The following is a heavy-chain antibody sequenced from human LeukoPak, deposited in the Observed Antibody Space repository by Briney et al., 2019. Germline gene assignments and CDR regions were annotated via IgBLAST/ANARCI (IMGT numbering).Heavy chain of an antibody. Sequence: SETLSLTCAVSGGSISSGGYSWSWIRQPPGKGLEWIGYIYHSGSTYYNLSLKSRVTISVDRSKNQFSLKLSSVTAADTAVYYCARGGTRYFDWLLPFDYWGQGTLVTVSS. J-gene: IGHJ4*02. D-gene: IGHD3-9*01. CDR1: GGSISSGGYS. CDR3: ARGGTRYFDWLLPFDY. V-gene: IGHV4-30-2*01. CDR2: IYHSGST.